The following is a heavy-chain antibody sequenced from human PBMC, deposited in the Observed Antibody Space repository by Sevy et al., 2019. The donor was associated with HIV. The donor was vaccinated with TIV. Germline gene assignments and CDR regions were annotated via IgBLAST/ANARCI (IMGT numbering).Heavy chain of an antibody. V-gene: IGHV3-23*01. CDR2: LSFGCGKI. D-gene: IGHD2-15*01. CDR3: AREGCCRPHDY. CDR1: GFAFYEYS. J-gene: IGHJ4*02. Sequence: GGSLRLSCAASGFAFYEYSMSWIRQGPGKGLEWVATLSFGCGKINYADSVKGRFTISRDNSKNSFYLQMDNLRVEDTALYYCAREGCCRPHDYWGQGTRVTVSS.